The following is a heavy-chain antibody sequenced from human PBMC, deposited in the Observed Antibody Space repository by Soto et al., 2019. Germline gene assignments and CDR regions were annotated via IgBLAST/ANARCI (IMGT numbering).Heavy chain of an antibody. CDR3: AKDPNGDYVGAFDS. D-gene: IGHD4-17*01. Sequence: PGGSLRLSCTASEFTFSNYAVTWVRQAPGKGLEWVSSIGADINYIYYADYVKGRFTISRDKSKNTVFLQMNSLRADDTAVYYCAKDPNGDYVGAFDSWGQGTLVTVSS. CDR2: IGADINYI. J-gene: IGHJ4*02. V-gene: IGHV3-23*01. CDR1: EFTFSNYA.